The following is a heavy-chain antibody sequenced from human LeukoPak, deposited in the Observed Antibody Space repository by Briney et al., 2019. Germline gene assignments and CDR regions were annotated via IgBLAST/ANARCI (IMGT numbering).Heavy chain of an antibody. CDR2: IYYSGST. CDR1: GGSISSYY. Sequence: SETPSLTCTVSGGSISSYYWSWIRQPPGKGLEWIGYIYYSGSTNYNPSLKSRVTISVDTSKNQFSLKLSSVTAADTAVYYCASGSYYLDYWGQGTLVTVSS. V-gene: IGHV4-59*01. CDR3: ASGSYYLDY. D-gene: IGHD1-26*01. J-gene: IGHJ4*02.